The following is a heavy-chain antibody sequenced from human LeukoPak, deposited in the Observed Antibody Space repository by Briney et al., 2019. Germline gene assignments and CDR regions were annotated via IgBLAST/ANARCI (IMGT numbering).Heavy chain of an antibody. Sequence: PGGSLRLSCEASGFTFSSYDMNWVRQAPGKGLEWVSVICGSGGSTDYADSVKGRFSISRDNSKNTLYLQMNSLRAEDTAVYYCAILTNYYDSGRYYSLPNFFDSWGQGTLVTVSS. V-gene: IGHV3-23*01. J-gene: IGHJ4*02. D-gene: IGHD3-22*01. CDR3: AILTNYYDSGRYYSLPNFFDS. CDR1: GFTFSSYD. CDR2: ICGSGGST.